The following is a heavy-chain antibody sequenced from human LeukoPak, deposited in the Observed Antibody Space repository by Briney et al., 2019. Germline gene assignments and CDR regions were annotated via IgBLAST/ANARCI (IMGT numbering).Heavy chain of an antibody. J-gene: IGHJ5*02. D-gene: IGHD3-10*01. CDR3: ARDQGRFGESSGGT. Sequence: SETLSLTCTVSGGSISSSSYYWGWIRQPPGKGLEWIGSVYYSGSAFYNPSLKSRATISVDMSKNQFSLKLTSVTAADTAVYYCARDQGRFGESSGGTWGQGTLVTVSS. CDR2: VYYSGSA. CDR1: GGSISSSSYY. V-gene: IGHV4-39*07.